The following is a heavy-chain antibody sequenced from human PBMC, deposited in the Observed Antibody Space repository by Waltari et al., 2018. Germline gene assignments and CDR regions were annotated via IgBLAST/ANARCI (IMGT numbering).Heavy chain of an antibody. CDR3: SNSLNY. J-gene: IGHJ4*02. Sequence: EVQVVESGGGLVQLGGSLRRSCAASGFTFSDYWRDWVRQAPGKGLEWVANINQDGSEKHYVGSLKGRVTVSRDNAKNSLYLQINSLRAEDTAVYYCSNSLNYWGQGTLVTVSS. CDR1: GFTFSDYW. V-gene: IGHV3-7*01. CDR2: INQDGSEK.